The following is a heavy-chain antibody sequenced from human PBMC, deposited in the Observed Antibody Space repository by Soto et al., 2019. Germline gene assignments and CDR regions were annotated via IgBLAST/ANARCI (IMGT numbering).Heavy chain of an antibody. CDR2: IIPIFGTA. J-gene: IGHJ5*02. D-gene: IGHD3-22*01. Sequence: QVQLVQSGAEVKKPGSSVKVSCKASGGTFSSYAITWVRQAPGQGLEWMGGIIPIFGTANYAQKFQGRVTITADESTSTAYMELSSLRSEDPAVYYCARDRGPSSGYYPYWLDPWGQGTLVTVSS. CDR3: ARDRGPSSGYYPYWLDP. CDR1: GGTFSSYA. V-gene: IGHV1-69*12.